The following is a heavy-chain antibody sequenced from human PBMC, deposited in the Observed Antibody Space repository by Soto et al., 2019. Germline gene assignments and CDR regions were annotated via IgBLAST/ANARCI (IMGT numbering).Heavy chain of an antibody. CDR3: ATSTYDDFWSGYF. CDR2: INPSGGTS. J-gene: IGHJ4*01. D-gene: IGHD3-3*01. Sequence: ASVKVSCKASGYTFTSYYIHWVRQAPGQGLEWMGVINPSGGTSTSAQKFQGRVTMTTDTSTSTASLELSSLRSKDTAVYFCATSTYDDFWSGYFWG. V-gene: IGHV1-46*01. CDR1: GYTFTSYY.